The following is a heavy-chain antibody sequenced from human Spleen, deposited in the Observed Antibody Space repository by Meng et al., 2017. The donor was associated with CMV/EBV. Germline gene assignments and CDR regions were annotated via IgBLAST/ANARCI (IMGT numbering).Heavy chain of an antibody. Sequence: ASVKVSCKASGYTFTDYYMHWVRQAPGQGLEWMGWVIPNSGGTKYAQTFQGRVTMTRDTSISTAYMELSSLRSEDTAVYYCARGAVWFGESMTTYYYYGMDVWGQGTTVTVSS. V-gene: IGHV1-2*02. CDR2: VIPNSGGT. CDR3: ARGAVWFGESMTTYYYYGMDV. J-gene: IGHJ6*02. D-gene: IGHD3-10*01. CDR1: GYTFTDYY.